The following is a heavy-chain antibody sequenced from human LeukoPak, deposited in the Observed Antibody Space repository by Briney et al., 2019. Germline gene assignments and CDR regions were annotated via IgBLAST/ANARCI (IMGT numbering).Heavy chain of an antibody. CDR3: ARVERNYYDSSGYDY. V-gene: IGHV1-2*02. CDR1: GYTFIGYY. J-gene: IGHJ4*02. D-gene: IGHD3-22*01. CDR2: INPNSGGT. Sequence: ASVKVSCKASGYTFIGYYMHWVRQAPGQGLEWMGWINPNSGGTNYAQKFQGRVTMTRDTSISTAYMELSRLRSDDTAVYYCARVERNYYDSSGYDYWGQGTLVTVSS.